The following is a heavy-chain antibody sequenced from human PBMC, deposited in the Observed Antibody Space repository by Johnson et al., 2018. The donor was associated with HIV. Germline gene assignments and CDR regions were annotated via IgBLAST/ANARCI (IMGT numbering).Heavy chain of an antibody. CDR3: AKAREYDSTGHDAFDI. CDR1: GFTFSSYA. J-gene: IGHJ3*02. D-gene: IGHD3-22*01. CDR2: ISYDGNKT. Sequence: QVQLVESGGGVVQPGRSLRLSCAASGFTFSSYAMHWVRQAPGKGLEWVAVISYDGNKTYYADSVRGLTISRDNSKNTLYLQMNSLRAEDTAGDYCAKAREYDSTGHDAFDIWGQGTMVTVSS. V-gene: IGHV3-30*04.